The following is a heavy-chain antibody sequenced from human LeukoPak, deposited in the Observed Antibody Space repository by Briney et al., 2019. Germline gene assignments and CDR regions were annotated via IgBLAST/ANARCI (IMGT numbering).Heavy chain of an antibody. CDR3: AKVGGSSWYGAFDI. CDR2: ISSSGSTI. J-gene: IGHJ3*02. CDR1: GFTFSSYN. D-gene: IGHD6-13*01. Sequence: GGSLRLSCAASGFTFSSYNMNWVRQAPGKGLEWVSYISSSGSTIYYADSVKGRFTISRDNSKNTLYLQMNSLRAEDTAVYYCAKVGGSSWYGAFDIWGRGTMVTVSS. V-gene: IGHV3-48*01.